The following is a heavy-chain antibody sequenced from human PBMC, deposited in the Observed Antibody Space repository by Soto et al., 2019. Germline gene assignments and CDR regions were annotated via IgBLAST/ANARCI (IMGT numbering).Heavy chain of an antibody. V-gene: IGHV4-30-2*01. CDR3: AGELGYCSGGSCCVWFDP. J-gene: IGHJ5*02. Sequence: PSETPSLTCAVSGGSISSGGYSWSWIRQPPGKGLEWIGYIYHSGSTYYNPSLKSRVTISVDRSKNQFSLKLSSVTAADTAVYYCAGELGYCSGGSCCVWFDPWGQGTLVTVSS. CDR2: IYHSGST. D-gene: IGHD2-15*01. CDR1: GGSISSGGYS.